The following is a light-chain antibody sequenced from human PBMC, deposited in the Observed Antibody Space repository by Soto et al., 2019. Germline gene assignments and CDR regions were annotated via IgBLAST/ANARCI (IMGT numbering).Light chain of an antibody. V-gene: IGKV1-9*01. CDR3: QQLNSYPLT. Sequence: DIPLTQSPSFLSASVGDRVTITCRASQGISSYLAWYQQKPGKAPKLLIYAASTLQSGVPSRFSGSGSGTEFTLTISSLQPEDFATYYCQQLNSYPLTFGGGTRWRSN. CDR1: QGISSY. J-gene: IGKJ4*01. CDR2: AAS.